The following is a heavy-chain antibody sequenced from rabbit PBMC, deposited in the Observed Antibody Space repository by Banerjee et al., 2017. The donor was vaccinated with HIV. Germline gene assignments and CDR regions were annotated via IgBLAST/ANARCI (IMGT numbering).Heavy chain of an antibody. D-gene: IGHD4-1*01. V-gene: IGHV1S45*01. CDR1: GFDFSNNYV. J-gene: IGHJ4*01. CDR3: ARGDISSGWDL. Sequence: QEQLVESGGGLVQPEGSLTLTCKASGFDFSNNYVMCWVRQAPGKGLEWIACIYAGSSGSTYYASWAKGRFTISGTSSTTVTLQMTSLTAADTATYFCARGDISSGWDLWGPGTLVTVS. CDR2: IYAGSSGST.